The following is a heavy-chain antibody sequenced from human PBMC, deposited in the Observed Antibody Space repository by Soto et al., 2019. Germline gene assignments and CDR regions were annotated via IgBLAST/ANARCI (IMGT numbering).Heavy chain of an antibody. V-gene: IGHV3-9*01. D-gene: IGHD2-2*03. Sequence: EMQLVESGGGSVQPGRSLRLSCAASGFSFGDYGMHWVRQGPGKGLEWVSGISWNSGDIYYADSVKGRFTISRDNAKKSLYLQMNSLRTEDTASYYCAKDNDLDRDGPFDYWGQGILVTVSS. CDR1: GFSFGDYG. CDR2: ISWNSGDI. CDR3: AKDNDLDRDGPFDY. J-gene: IGHJ4*02.